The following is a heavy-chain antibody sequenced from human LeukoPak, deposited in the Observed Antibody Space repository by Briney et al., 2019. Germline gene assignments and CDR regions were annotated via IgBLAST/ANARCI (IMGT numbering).Heavy chain of an antibody. Sequence: PGGSLRLSCAASGFTFSSYAMHWVRQAPGKGLEWVAVISYDGSNKCYADSVKGRFTISRDNSKNTLYLQMNSLRAEDTAVYYCARGYGYDYWGQGTLVTVSS. CDR2: ISYDGSNK. D-gene: IGHD1-1*01. V-gene: IGHV3-30-3*01. J-gene: IGHJ4*02. CDR3: ARGYGYDY. CDR1: GFTFSSYA.